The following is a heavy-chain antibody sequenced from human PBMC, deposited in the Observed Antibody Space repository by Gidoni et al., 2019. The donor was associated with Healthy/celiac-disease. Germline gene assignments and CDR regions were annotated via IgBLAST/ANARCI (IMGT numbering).Heavy chain of an antibody. CDR1: GGSISSYY. D-gene: IGHD1-1*01. CDR2: IYYSGST. V-gene: IGHV4-59*08. CDR3: ARRGWNDNFDY. Sequence: QVQLQESGPGLVKPSETLSLTCPVSGGSISSYYWSWIRQPPGKGLEWIGYIYYSGSTNYNPSLKSRVTISVDTSKNQFSLKLSSVTAADTAVYYCARRGWNDNFDYWGQGTLVTVSS. J-gene: IGHJ4*02.